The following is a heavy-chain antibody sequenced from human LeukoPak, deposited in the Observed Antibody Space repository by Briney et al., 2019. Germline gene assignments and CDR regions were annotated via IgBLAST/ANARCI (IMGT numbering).Heavy chain of an antibody. J-gene: IGHJ3*02. CDR3: ARCIGGGSCYAFDI. D-gene: IGHD2-15*01. Sequence: APVKVSCKASGYTFTGYYMHWVRQAPGQGLEWMGWINPNSGGTNYAQKFQGRVTMTRDTSISTAYMELSRLRSDDTAVYYCARCIGGGSCYAFDIWGQGTMVTVSS. V-gene: IGHV1-2*02. CDR2: INPNSGGT. CDR1: GYTFTGYY.